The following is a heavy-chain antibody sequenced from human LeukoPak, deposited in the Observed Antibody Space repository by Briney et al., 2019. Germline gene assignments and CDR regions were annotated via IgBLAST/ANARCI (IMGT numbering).Heavy chain of an antibody. D-gene: IGHD3-3*01. Sequence: GGSLRLSCAASGFTFSSYAMSWVRQAPGKGLEWVSAISGSGGSTYYADSVKGRFTISRDNSKNTLYLQMNSLRAEDTAMYYCARESGDVLRFLEWLVPFDYWGQGTLVTVSS. CDR3: ARESGDVLRFLEWLVPFDY. J-gene: IGHJ4*02. V-gene: IGHV3-23*01. CDR1: GFTFSSYA. CDR2: ISGSGGST.